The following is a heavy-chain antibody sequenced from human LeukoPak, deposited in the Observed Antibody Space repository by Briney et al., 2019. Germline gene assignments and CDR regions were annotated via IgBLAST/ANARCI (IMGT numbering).Heavy chain of an antibody. CDR2: IHYNGIT. J-gene: IGHJ4*02. D-gene: IGHD1-26*01. CDR3: ARHISSGGTYAHFDY. Sequence: SETLSLTCTVSGSMYNYYWSWIRQPPGKGLEWIGYIHYNGITKYNPSLKSRVTMSLDTSKNQVSLKLDSVTAADTAVYYCARHISSGGTYAHFDYWGQGTLVTVSS. CDR1: GSMYNYY. V-gene: IGHV4-59*08.